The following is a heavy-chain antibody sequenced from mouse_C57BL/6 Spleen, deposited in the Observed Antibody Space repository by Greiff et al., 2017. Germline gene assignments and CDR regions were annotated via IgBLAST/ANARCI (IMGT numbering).Heavy chain of an antibody. D-gene: IGHD2-5*01. CDR2: ISSGGDYI. CDR3: TRASNSQRSFDD. CDR1: GFTFSSYA. J-gene: IGHJ2*01. Sequence: EVKLMESGEGLVKPGGSLKLSCAASGFTFSSYAMSWVRQTPEQRLEWVAYISSGGDYIYYADTVKGRFTISRDNARNTLYLQMSSLKSEDTAMYYCTRASNSQRSFDDWGQGTTLTVAS. V-gene: IGHV5-9-1*02.